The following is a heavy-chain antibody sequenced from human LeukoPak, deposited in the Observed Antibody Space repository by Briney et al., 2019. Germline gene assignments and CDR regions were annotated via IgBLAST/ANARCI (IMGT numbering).Heavy chain of an antibody. D-gene: IGHD2-15*01. J-gene: IGHJ4*02. Sequence: GGSLRLSCVASGFTFSSYWMTWVRQAPGKGLEWVANIKTDGSQIYYLDSVKGRFTISRDNAKNSLYLQMNSLRAEDTAVYYCARGGDKFDYWGQGTLVTVSS. CDR2: IKTDGSQI. CDR3: ARGGDKFDY. V-gene: IGHV3-7*01. CDR1: GFTFSSYW.